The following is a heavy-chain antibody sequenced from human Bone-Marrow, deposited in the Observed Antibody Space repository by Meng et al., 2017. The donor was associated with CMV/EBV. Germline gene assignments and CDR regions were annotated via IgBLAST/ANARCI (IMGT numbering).Heavy chain of an antibody. D-gene: IGHD5-24*01. CDR3: ARATGY. V-gene: IGHV3-66*02. Sequence: GESLKISRAAPVFTVSRNYMTWVRQAAGKGLEWVSVIYSDGRTYYADSVKGRFTISRDNSKNTLYLQMNSLRAESTAVYYCARATGYWVQGTLVTVSS. CDR1: VFTVSRNY. CDR2: IYSDGRT. J-gene: IGHJ4*02.